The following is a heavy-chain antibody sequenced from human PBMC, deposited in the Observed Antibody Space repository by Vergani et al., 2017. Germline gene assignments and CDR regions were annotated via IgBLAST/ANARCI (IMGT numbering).Heavy chain of an antibody. CDR2: INHSGST. J-gene: IGHJ6*03. CDR1: GRSFSGYY. D-gene: IGHD2-2*01. CDR3: ARGRKYCSSTSCYLYYYYYYMDV. V-gene: IGHV4-34*01. Sequence: QVQLQQWGAGLLKPSETLSLTCAVYGRSFSGYYWSWIRQPPGKGLEWIGEINHSGSTNYNPSLKSRVTISVDTSKNQFSLKLSSVTAADTAVYYCARGRKYCSSTSCYLYYYYYYMDVWGKGTTVTVSS.